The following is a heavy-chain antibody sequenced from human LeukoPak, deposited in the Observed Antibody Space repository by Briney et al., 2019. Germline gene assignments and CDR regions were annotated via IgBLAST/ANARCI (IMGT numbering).Heavy chain of an antibody. CDR1: GYTFTSYD. CDR3: SRVWAPGYDFWSGYYYGRENWFDP. Sequence: ASVKVSCKASGYTFTSYDINWVRQATGQGLEWMGWMNPNSGNTGYAQKFQGRVTMTRNTSISTAYMELSSLRSEDTAVYYCSRVWAPGYDFWSGYYYGRENWFDPWGQGTLVTVSS. V-gene: IGHV1-8*01. CDR2: MNPNSGNT. D-gene: IGHD3-3*01. J-gene: IGHJ5*02.